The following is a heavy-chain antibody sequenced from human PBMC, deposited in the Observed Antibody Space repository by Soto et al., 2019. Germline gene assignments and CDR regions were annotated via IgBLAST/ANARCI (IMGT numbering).Heavy chain of an antibody. CDR1: GLTFSSYW. D-gene: IGHD3-10*01. Sequence: EVHLVESGGGLAQPGGSLRLSCAASGLTFSSYWMTWVRQAPGKGLERVANIKQDGSEKYYVDSVKGRFTISRDNAKNSLYLQMNNLRVEDTAVYYCARGEAIGDDPWGHGTLVTVSS. CDR3: ARGEAIGDDP. J-gene: IGHJ5*02. V-gene: IGHV3-7*01. CDR2: IKQDGSEK.